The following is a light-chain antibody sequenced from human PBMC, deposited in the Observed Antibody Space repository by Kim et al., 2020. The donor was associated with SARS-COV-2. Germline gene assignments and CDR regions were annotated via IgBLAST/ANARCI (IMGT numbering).Light chain of an antibody. J-gene: IGLJ2*01. V-gene: IGLV2-18*02. CDR3: SSYTSSSTVV. CDR1: GGDVGSYNR. Sequence: GQSVPISCTGTGGDVGSYNRVSWYQQPPGTAPKLMIYEVSNRPSGVPDRFSGSKSGNTASLTISGLQAEDEADYYCSSYTSSSTVVFGGGTQLTVL. CDR2: EVS.